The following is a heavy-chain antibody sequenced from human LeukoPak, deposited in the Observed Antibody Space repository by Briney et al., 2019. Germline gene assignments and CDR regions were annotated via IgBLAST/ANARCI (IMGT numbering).Heavy chain of an antibody. CDR1: GYSLSSGYY. D-gene: IGHD3-10*01. Sequence: SETLSLTCAVSGYSLSSGYYWGWIRQPPGKGLKWIGCIYHSGSTYYNPSLKSRVTISVDTSETQYSLKLSSGTAGDTAVDYCARGTSIRGSGSPFVCWGEGSLVTVSS. CDR2: IYHSGST. V-gene: IGHV4-38-2*01. J-gene: IGHJ4*02. CDR3: ARGTSIRGSGSPFVC.